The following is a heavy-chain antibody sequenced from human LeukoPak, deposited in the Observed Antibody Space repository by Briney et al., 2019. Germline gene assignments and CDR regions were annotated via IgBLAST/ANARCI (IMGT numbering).Heavy chain of an antibody. CDR3: ARDSGEHYGDYKQSY. CDR1: GGTFSSYA. V-gene: IGHV1-69*01. D-gene: IGHD4-17*01. J-gene: IGHJ4*02. Sequence: GSSVKVSCKASGGTFSSYAISWERQAPGQGLEWMGGIIPIFGTANYAQKFQGRVTITADESTSTAYMELSSLRSEDTAVYYCARDSGEHYGDYKQSYWGQGTLVTVSS. CDR2: IIPIFGTA.